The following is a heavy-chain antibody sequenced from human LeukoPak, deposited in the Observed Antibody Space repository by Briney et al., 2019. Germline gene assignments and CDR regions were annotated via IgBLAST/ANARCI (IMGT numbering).Heavy chain of an antibody. CDR2: ISGSGGST. CDR3: AKDVEYSSVNWFDP. CDR1: GFTFSSYA. J-gene: IGHJ5*02. Sequence: GGSLRLSCAASGFTFSSYAMNWVRQAPGKGLEWVSAISGSGGSTYYADSVKGRFTISRDNSKNTLYLQMNSLRAEDTAVYYCAKDVEYSSVNWFDPWGQGALVTVSS. D-gene: IGHD3-10*02. V-gene: IGHV3-23*01.